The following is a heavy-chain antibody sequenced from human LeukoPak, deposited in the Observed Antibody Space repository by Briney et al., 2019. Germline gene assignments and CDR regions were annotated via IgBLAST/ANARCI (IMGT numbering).Heavy chain of an antibody. CDR3: ARLVRVRGYSGYDQIDY. V-gene: IGHV4-39*01. J-gene: IGHJ4*02. Sequence: KTSETLSLTCIVSDGSVSNANHFWGWFRQPPGKGLEYIGSVYYTGHTYYNPSLKGRVSISVDTSKDQFSLKLSSVTAADTAVYYCARLVRVRGYSGYDQIDYWGQGTLVTVSS. CDR2: VYYTGHT. CDR1: DGSVSNANHF. D-gene: IGHD5-12*01.